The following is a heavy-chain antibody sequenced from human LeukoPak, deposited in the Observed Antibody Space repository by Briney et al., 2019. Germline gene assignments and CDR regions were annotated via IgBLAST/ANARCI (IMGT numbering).Heavy chain of an antibody. J-gene: IGHJ4*02. D-gene: IGHD3-22*01. CDR3: ARDLYSYKNYYDSSGYSY. CDR2: IWYDGSNK. CDR1: GFTFSSYG. Sequence: PGGSLRLSCAASGFTFSSYGMHWVRQAPGKGLEWVAVIWYDGSNKYYADSVKGRFTISRDNSKNTLYLQTNSLRAEYTAVYYCARDLYSYKNYYDSSGYSYWGQGTLVTVSS. V-gene: IGHV3-33*01.